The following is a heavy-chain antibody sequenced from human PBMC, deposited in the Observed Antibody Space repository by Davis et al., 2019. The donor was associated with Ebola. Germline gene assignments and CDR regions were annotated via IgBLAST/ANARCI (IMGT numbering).Heavy chain of an antibody. CDR2: INPNSGGT. D-gene: IGHD2-2*01. J-gene: IGHJ5*02. Sequence: ASVKVSCKASGYTFTGYYMHWVRQAPGQGLEWMGWINPNSGGTNYAQKFQGRVTMTRDTSISTAYMELSRLRSDDTAVYYCAREGGFYSSTLRWFDPWGQGTLVTVSS. CDR1: GYTFTGYY. CDR3: AREGGFYSSTLRWFDP. V-gene: IGHV1-2*02.